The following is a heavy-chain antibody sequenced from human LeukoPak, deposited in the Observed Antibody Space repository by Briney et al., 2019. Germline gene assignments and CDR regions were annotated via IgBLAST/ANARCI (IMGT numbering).Heavy chain of an antibody. J-gene: IGHJ6*03. D-gene: IGHD3-10*01. CDR1: GFNFTTFG. Sequence: GGSLRLSCAASGFNFTTFGMHWVRQAPGKGLEWVAFIRYDGSRIYYADSVKGRFTISRDISNNTVYLQMNSLRAEDTAVYYCAKDPRHGSGTYSYYYFFYYMVVWGKGTTVTISS. CDR3: AKDPRHGSGTYSYYYFFYYMVV. CDR2: IRYDGSRI. V-gene: IGHV3-30*02.